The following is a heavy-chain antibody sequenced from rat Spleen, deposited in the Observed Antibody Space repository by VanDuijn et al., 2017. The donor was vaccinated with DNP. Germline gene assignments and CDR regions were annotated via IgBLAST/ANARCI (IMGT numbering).Heavy chain of an antibody. CDR3: AREGGGYSPFAY. CDR2: ISTSGSRT. J-gene: IGHJ3*01. Sequence: EVQLVESGGGLVQPGRSLKLSCTASGFTFSNYYMAWVRQAPTKGLEWVASISTSGSRTYYPDSVKGRFTISRDNAKSSLYLQMNSLKSEDTATYYCAREGGGYSPFAYWGQGTLVTVSS. D-gene: IGHD1-11*01. V-gene: IGHV5-25*01. CDR1: GFTFSNYY.